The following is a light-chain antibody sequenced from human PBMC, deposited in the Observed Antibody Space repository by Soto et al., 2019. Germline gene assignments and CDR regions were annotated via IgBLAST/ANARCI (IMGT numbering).Light chain of an antibody. V-gene: IGKV3-15*01. CDR1: QTVSSN. Sequence: TVMTQSPATLSVSPGERATLSCRASQTVSSNLAWYQQKPGQAPRLLIHGASTRATGIPARFSGSGSGTEFTLTISSLQSEDFAVYYCQQQSNWPRTFGQGTKVDIK. CDR2: GAS. CDR3: QQQSNWPRT. J-gene: IGKJ1*01.